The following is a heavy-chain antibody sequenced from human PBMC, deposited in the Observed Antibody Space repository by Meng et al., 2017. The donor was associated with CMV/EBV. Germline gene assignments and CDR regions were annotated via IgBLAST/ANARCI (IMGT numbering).Heavy chain of an antibody. CDR1: GYTLTELS. V-gene: IGHV1-24*01. Sequence: ASVKVSCKFSGYTLTELSMHWVRQAPGKGLEWMGGFDPEDGETSYAQKFQGRVTMTEDTSTDTAYMELSSLRSEDTAVYYCATAKLDQEWFDPWGQGTLVTVSS. J-gene: IGHJ5*02. D-gene: IGHD1/OR15-1a*01. CDR3: ATAKLDQEWFDP. CDR2: FDPEDGET.